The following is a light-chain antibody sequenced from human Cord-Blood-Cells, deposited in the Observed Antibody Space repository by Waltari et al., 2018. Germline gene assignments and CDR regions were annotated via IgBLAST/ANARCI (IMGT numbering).Light chain of an antibody. V-gene: IGKV1-39*01. Sequence: DIQMTQSPSSPSASVGDRVTITCRASQSISSYLNWYQRKPGKAPKLLIYAAASLQSGGPSRVSGSGSGTDFTLTSCSLQPEDFATYYCQQSYSTPPTFGQGTKVEIK. CDR3: QQSYSTPPT. J-gene: IGKJ1*01. CDR2: AAA. CDR1: QSISSY.